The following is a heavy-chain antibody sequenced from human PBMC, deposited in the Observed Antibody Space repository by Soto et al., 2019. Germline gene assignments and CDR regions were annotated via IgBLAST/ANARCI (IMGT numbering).Heavy chain of an antibody. CDR1: GLTFDDYA. CDR2: ISWNSGSI. V-gene: IGHV3-9*01. Sequence: LRLSCAASGLTFDDYAMHWVRQAPGKGLEWVSGISWNSGSIGYADSVKGRFTISRDNAKNSLYLQMNSLRAEDTALYYCAKGQRSVYYYYGMDVWGQGTTVTVSS. CDR3: AKGQRSVYYYYGMDV. D-gene: IGHD4-17*01. J-gene: IGHJ6*02.